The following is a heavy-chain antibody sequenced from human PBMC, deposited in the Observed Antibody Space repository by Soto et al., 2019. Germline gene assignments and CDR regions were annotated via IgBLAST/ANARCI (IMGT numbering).Heavy chain of an antibody. CDR2: IYYTGNT. D-gene: IGHD4-17*01. CDR1: GDSLRSSYHY. V-gene: IGHV4-39*07. Sequence: LSLTCTVSGDSLRSSYHYWGWIRQSPGKGLEWIGSIYYTGNTYYNPSLKSRVSISVDTSKNEFSLKLTSITAADTAIYFCARRGGGDYLFDSWGQGILVTVSS. CDR3: ARRGGGDYLFDS. J-gene: IGHJ4*02.